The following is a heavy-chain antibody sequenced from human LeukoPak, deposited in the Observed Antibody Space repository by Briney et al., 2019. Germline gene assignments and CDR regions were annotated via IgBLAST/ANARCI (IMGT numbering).Heavy chain of an antibody. D-gene: IGHD3-10*01. CDR3: ARGDLIYHGSGSYYYGPLDY. CDR2: SIPFLAVS. Sequence: GASVKVSCKASGGSFSTYTFSWVQQAPGQGLEWMGRSIPFLAVSNYAQNFQGRVTITADRSTSTAYMELSSLRSEDTAVYYCARGDLIYHGSGSYYYGPLDYWGQGTLVTVSS. J-gene: IGHJ4*02. CDR1: GGSFSTYT. V-gene: IGHV1-69*02.